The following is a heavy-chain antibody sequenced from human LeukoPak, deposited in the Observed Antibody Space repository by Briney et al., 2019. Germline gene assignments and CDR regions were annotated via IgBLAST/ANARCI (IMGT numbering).Heavy chain of an antibody. J-gene: IGHJ4*02. CDR1: GDSITGYW. V-gene: IGHV4-59*08. CDR2: ISHSGAT. D-gene: IGHD4-23*01. Sequence: SETLSLTCTVSGDSITGYWWSWIRQPPGKGLEWIGHISHSGATNYSPFLKGRLTILVDTSKNQFTLTLSSVTAADTAVYYCARHLRYGGNANFDYWGQGTLVTVSP. CDR3: ARHLRYGGNANFDY.